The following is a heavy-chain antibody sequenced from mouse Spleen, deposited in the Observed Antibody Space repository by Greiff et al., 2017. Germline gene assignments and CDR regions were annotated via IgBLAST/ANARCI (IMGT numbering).Heavy chain of an antibody. CDR3: ASWDYYDGSYGLAY. CDR1: GYTFTSYG. Sequence: QVQLQQSGAELARPGASVKLSCKASGYTFTSYGISWVKQRTGQGLEWIGEIYPRSGNTYYNEKFKGKATLTADKSSSTAYMELRSLTSEDSAVYFCASWDYYDGSYGLAYWGQGTLVTVSA. D-gene: IGHD1-1*01. CDR2: IYPRSGNT. J-gene: IGHJ3*01. V-gene: IGHV1-81*01.